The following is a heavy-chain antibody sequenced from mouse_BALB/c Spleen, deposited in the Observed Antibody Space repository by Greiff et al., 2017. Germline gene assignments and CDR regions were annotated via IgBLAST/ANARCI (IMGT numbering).Heavy chain of an antibody. V-gene: IGHV2-9*02. J-gene: IGHJ4*01. D-gene: IGHD1-1*01. CDR1: GFSLTSYG. CDR3: ARKDGSSSYYAMDY. Sequence: VQRVESGPGLVAPSQSLSITCTVSGFSLTSYGVHWVRQPPGKGLEWLGVIWAGGSTNYNSALMSRLSISKDNSKSQVFFKMNSLQANDTAIYYCARKDGSSSYYAMDYWGQGTSVTVSS. CDR2: IWAGGST.